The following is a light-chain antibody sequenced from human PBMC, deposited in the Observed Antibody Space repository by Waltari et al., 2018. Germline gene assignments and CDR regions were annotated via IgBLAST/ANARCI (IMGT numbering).Light chain of an antibody. CDR2: ELS. CDR1: FIYFFKYYY. CDR3: SSYAGSHYWV. J-gene: IGLJ3*02. V-gene: IGLV2-8*01. Sequence: HSSLTHPPSSSFSPLHSFTISFTLTFIYFFKYYYFSCYQQHPCKAPKLMIYELSKRPSGVPDRFSGSKSGNTASLTVSGLQAEDEADYYCSSYAGSHYWVFGGGTKLTVL.